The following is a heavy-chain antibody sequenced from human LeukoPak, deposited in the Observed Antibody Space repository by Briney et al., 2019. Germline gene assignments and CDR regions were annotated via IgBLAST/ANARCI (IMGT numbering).Heavy chain of an antibody. Sequence: ASETLSLTCTVSGGSISSGSYYWSWIRQPAGKGLEWIGRIYTSGSTNYNPSLKSRVTISVDTSKNQFSLKLSPVTAADTAVYYCARDRNWGRQEDAFDIWGQGTMVTVSS. J-gene: IGHJ3*02. CDR1: GGSISSGSYY. V-gene: IGHV4-61*02. CDR2: IYTSGST. CDR3: ARDRNWGRQEDAFDI. D-gene: IGHD7-27*01.